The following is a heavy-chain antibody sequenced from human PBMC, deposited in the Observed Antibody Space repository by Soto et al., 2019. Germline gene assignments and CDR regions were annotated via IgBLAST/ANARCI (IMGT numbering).Heavy chain of an antibody. CDR3: VRDGYPAWVYGVDV. D-gene: IGHD1-1*01. V-gene: IGHV3-74*01. Sequence: EVQLVESGGGLVQPGGSLRLSCAASGFTFSSYWMHWVRQAPGKGLVWVSRMNSVGSATNYADSVKGRFTISRDNVRNTLYLQMNSLRAEDTAVYYCVRDGYPAWVYGVDVWGQGTTVTVSS. CDR1: GFTFSSYW. CDR2: MNSVGSAT. J-gene: IGHJ6*02.